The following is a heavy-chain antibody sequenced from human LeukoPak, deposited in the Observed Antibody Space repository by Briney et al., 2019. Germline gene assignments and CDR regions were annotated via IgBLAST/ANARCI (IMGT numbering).Heavy chain of an antibody. CDR1: GGSITSGSFY. Sequence: SETLSLTCIVSGGSITSGSFYWSWIRQPAGKGLEWTGRLHTSGSTNYNPSLKSRVAISVDTSENQFSLKLNSVTAADTAVYYCTRTGYSSGYVDYWGQGTLVTVSS. CDR2: LHTSGST. D-gene: IGHD5-18*01. CDR3: TRTGYSSGYVDY. J-gene: IGHJ4*02. V-gene: IGHV4-61*02.